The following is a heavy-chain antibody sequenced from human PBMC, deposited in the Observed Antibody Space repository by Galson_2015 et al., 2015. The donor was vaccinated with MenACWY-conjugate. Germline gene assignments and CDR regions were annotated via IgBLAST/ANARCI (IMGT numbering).Heavy chain of an antibody. CDR1: GGTFSSYA. V-gene: IGHV1-69*13. Sequence: SVKVSCKASGGTFSSYAISWVRQAPGQGLEWMGGIIPIFGTANYAQKFQGRVTITADESTSTAYMELSSLRSEDTAVYYCARQRSAYSSSLRVKNEPEYYYYYYGMDVWGQGTTVTVSS. D-gene: IGHD6-6*01. CDR3: ARQRSAYSSSLRVKNEPEYYYYYYGMDV. J-gene: IGHJ6*02. CDR2: IIPIFGTA.